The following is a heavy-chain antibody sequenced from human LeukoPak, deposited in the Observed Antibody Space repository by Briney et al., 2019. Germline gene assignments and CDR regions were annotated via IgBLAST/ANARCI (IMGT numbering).Heavy chain of an antibody. CDR1: GFTFSSYW. J-gene: IGHJ6*03. CDR2: IKQDGSEK. Sequence: TGGSLRLSCGASGFTFSSYWMSWVRQAPGKGLEWVANIKQDGSEKYYVDSVKGRFTISRDNAKNSLYLQMNSLRAEDTAVYYCARTGTRGAIRGYYMDVWGKGTTVTISS. V-gene: IGHV3-7*01. CDR3: ARTGTRGAIRGYYMDV. D-gene: IGHD3-10*01.